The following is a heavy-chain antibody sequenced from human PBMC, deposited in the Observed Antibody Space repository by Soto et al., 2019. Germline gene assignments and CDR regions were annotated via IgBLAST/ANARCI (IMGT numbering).Heavy chain of an antibody. CDR1: GFTFSSYA. CDR3: AKDSSVVVVVAATSDAFDI. CDR2: ISGSGGST. D-gene: IGHD2-15*01. Sequence: EVQLLESGGGLVQPGGSLRPSCAASGFTFSSYAMSWVRQAPGKGLEWVSAISGSGGSTYYADSVKGRFTISRDNSKNTLYLQMNSLRAEDTAVYYCAKDSSVVVVVAATSDAFDIWGQGTMVTVSS. J-gene: IGHJ3*02. V-gene: IGHV3-23*01.